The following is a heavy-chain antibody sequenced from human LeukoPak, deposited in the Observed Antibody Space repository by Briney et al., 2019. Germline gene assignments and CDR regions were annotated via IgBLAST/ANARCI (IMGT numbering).Heavy chain of an antibody. CDR3: ARSLTYYYDSSGYEDY. J-gene: IGHJ4*02. CDR2: IIPIFGTA. D-gene: IGHD3-22*01. V-gene: IGHV1-69*13. CDR1: GGTFSSYA. Sequence: ASVKVSCKASGGTFSSYAISWVRQAPGQGLEWMGGIIPIFGTANYAQKFQGRVTITADESTSTAYMELSSLRSEDTAVYYCARSLTYYYDSSGYEDYWGQGTLVTVSS.